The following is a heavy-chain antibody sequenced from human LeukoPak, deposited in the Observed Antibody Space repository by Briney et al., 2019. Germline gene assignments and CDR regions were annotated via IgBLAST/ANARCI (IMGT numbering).Heavy chain of an antibody. CDR2: ISWDGGST. Sequence: PGGSLRLSCAASGFTFDDYTMHWVRQAPGKGLEWVSLISWDGGSTYYADSVKGRFTISRDNSKNSLYLQMNSLRTEDTALYYCAKGDYSNSEDAFDIWGQGTMVTVSS. CDR1: GFTFDDYT. D-gene: IGHD4-11*01. J-gene: IGHJ3*02. CDR3: AKGDYSNSEDAFDI. V-gene: IGHV3-43*01.